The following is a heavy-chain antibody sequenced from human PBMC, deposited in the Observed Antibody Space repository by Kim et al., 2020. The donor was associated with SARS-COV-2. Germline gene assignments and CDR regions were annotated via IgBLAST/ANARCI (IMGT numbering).Heavy chain of an antibody. CDR3: VRARGMDV. CDR1: GFTFSSYS. V-gene: IGHV3-7*03. Sequence: GGSLRLSCAASGFTFSSYSMKWVRQAPGKGLECVASMNQDGNEKYYVDSVKGRFTISRDNAKNSLYLQMNSLRAEDTAVYYCVRARGMDVWGQGTTVTVS. CDR2: MNQDGNEK. J-gene: IGHJ6*02.